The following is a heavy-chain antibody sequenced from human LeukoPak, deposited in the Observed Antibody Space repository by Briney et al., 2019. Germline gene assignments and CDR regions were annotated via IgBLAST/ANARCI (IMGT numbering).Heavy chain of an antibody. V-gene: IGHV1-69*05. CDR3: ASGRAEMSRITIFGVVDAFDI. Sequence: SVKVSCKASGGTFSGYAICWVRQAPGQGLEWMGGIIPIFGTANYAQKFQGRVTITTDESTSTAYMELSSLRSEDTAVYYCASGRAEMSRITIFGVVDAFDIWGQGTMVTVSS. J-gene: IGHJ3*02. CDR1: GGTFSGYA. CDR2: IIPIFGTA. D-gene: IGHD3-3*01.